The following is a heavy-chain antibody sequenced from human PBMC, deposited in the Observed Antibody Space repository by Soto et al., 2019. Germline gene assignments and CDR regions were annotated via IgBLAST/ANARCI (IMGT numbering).Heavy chain of an antibody. Sequence: SETLSLTCTVSGGSISSYYWSWIRQPPGKGLEWIGYIYYSGSTNYNPSLKSRVTISVDTSKNQFSLKLSSVTAADTAVYYCARMRNDVDWLDPWGQGTLVTVSS. V-gene: IGHV4-59*01. CDR1: GGSISSYY. CDR2: IYYSGST. D-gene: IGHD1-1*01. J-gene: IGHJ5*02. CDR3: ARMRNDVDWLDP.